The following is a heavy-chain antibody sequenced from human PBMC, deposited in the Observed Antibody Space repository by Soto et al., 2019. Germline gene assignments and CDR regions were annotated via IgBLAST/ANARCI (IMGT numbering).Heavy chain of an antibody. CDR1: GGTFSGYA. J-gene: IGHJ1*01. CDR2: IIPHLGIT. D-gene: IGHD1-20*01. Sequence: QAQLMQSGAEVKKPGSSVKVSCKASGGTFSGYAINWVRQAPGQGLEWMGGIIPHLGITDYGQKFQGRITIAADESTGTAYMDLRGLRSEDTAVYYCARDPRSITGTTSSEDFQHWGQGTLVSVSS. CDR3: ARDPRSITGTTSSEDFQH. V-gene: IGHV1-69*01.